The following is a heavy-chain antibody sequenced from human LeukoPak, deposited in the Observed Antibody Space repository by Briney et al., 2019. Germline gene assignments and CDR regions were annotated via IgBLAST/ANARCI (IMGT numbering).Heavy chain of an antibody. J-gene: IGHJ4*02. CDR1: GFTFSNHG. D-gene: IGHD1-26*01. Sequence: GGSLRLSCAASGFTFSNHGMNWVRQAPGKGLEWVSGISPSGDITYYADSVKGRFTISRENSKNTLYLQMNSLRAEDTAVYYCAKVYFTVHGVGAFDYWGQGTLVTVSS. V-gene: IGHV3-23*01. CDR2: ISPSGDIT. CDR3: AKVYFTVHGVGAFDY.